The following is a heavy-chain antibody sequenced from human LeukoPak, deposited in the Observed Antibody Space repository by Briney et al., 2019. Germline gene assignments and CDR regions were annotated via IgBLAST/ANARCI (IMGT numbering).Heavy chain of an antibody. CDR1: GFTVSSNY. V-gene: IGHV3-66*01. CDR3: ARDPRGNSRGYHYFDY. J-gene: IGHJ4*02. D-gene: IGHD5-18*01. CDR2: IYSAGNT. Sequence: PGGSLRLSCAASGFTVSSNYMSWVRQAPGKGLEWVSVIYSAGNTYYADSVKGRFTISRDNSKNTLYLQMNSLRGEDTAVYHCARDPRGNSRGYHYFDYWGQGTLVTVSS.